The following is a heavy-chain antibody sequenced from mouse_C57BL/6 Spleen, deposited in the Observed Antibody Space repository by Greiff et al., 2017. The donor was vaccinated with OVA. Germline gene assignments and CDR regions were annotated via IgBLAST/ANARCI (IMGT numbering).Heavy chain of an antibody. Sequence: VQLQQSGPELVKPGASVKISCKASGYTFTDYYMNWVKQSHGKSLEWIGDINPNNGGTSYNQKFKGKATLTVDKSSSTAYMELRSLTSEDSAVYYCARYDYYGSSPYAMDYWGQGTSVTVSS. CDR3: ARYDYYGSSPYAMDY. J-gene: IGHJ4*01. V-gene: IGHV1-26*01. D-gene: IGHD1-1*01. CDR2: INPNNGGT. CDR1: GYTFTDYY.